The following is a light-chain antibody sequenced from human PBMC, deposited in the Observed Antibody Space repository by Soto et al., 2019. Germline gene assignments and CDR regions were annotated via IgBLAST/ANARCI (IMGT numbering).Light chain of an antibody. J-gene: IGLJ1*01. CDR2: EVS. V-gene: IGLV2-14*01. CDR1: SSDVGGYNY. Sequence: QSALTQPASVSGSPGQSITISCTGTSSDVGGYNYVSWYQQHPGKAPKLMIYEVSNRPSGVSHRFSGSKSGNTASLTIAGLQAEDEADYYCSSYTSSSTVFGTVTKLTVL. CDR3: SSYTSSSTV.